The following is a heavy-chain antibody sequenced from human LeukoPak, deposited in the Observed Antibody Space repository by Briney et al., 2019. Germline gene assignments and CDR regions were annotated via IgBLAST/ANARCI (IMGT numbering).Heavy chain of an antibody. D-gene: IGHD4-11*01. CDR1: GFTFSSYG. CDR2: IRYDGSNK. J-gene: IGHJ6*03. V-gene: IGHV3-30*02. Sequence: GGSLRLSCAASGFTFSSYGMHWVRQAPGKGLEWVAFIRYDGSNKYYADSVKGRFTISRDNAKHSLYLQMNSLRAEDTAVYYCARSTTGDYYYYMDVWGKGTTVTVSS. CDR3: ARSTTGDYYYYMDV.